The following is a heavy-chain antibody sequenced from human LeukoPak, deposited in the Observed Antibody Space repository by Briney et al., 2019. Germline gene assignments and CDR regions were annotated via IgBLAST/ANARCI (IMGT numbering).Heavy chain of an antibody. CDR1: GYSISSDYY. CDR2: FYHSKST. V-gene: IGHV4-38-2*02. CDR3: ARSGSYNGWFDP. Sequence: SETLSLTCTVSGYSISSDYYWGWIRQPPGKGLEWIGSFYHSKSTYYNPSLKSRVTISVDTSKNQFSLKLSSVTAADTAVYYCARSGSYNGWFDPWGQGTLVTVSS. D-gene: IGHD1-26*01. J-gene: IGHJ5*02.